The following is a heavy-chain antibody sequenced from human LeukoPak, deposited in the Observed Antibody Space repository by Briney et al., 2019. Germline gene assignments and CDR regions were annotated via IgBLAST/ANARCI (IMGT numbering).Heavy chain of an antibody. CDR1: GFSFNDYP. V-gene: IGHV3-43*02. J-gene: IGHJ4*02. CDR2: ISGDGSVT. CDR3: ATGSQPGTTFDY. Sequence: PGGSLRLSCVASGFSFNDYPMHWVRQAPGKGLEWVSLISGDGSVTYYADSVKGRFIISRDNSKNSLYLQMNSLRVEDSALYYCATGSQPGTTFDYWGQGTLVTASS. D-gene: IGHD1-14*01.